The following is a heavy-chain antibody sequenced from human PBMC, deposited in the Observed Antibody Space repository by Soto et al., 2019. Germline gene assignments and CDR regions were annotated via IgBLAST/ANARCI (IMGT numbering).Heavy chain of an antibody. CDR1: GFTLSGYG. V-gene: IGHV3-30*18. J-gene: IGHJ6*02. Sequence: ESVGGVVQPGRSLRLSCAASGFTLSGYGVHWVRQAPGKGLEWVAVISYDGSNKYYADSVKGRFTISRDNSQNTLYLQMNSLRAEDTAVYYCAKDLAPYYYYGMDVWGQGTTVTVSS. CDR2: ISYDGSNK. CDR3: AKDLAPYYYYGMDV.